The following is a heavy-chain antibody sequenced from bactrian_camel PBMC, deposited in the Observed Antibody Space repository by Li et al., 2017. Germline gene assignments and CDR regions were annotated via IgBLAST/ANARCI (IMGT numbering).Heavy chain of an antibody. CDR1: GFTFSTYP. J-gene: IGHJ7*01. Sequence: QLVESGGGLVQPGGSLRLSCSASGFTFSTYPLSWVRQAPGKGHEWVSGINTAGGSTYYADSVKGRFTISRDNAKSTMYLQMNNLKPDDGGTYYCAVAIRGMYGGTWFCHKRDGIDYWGEGTQVTVS. CDR2: INTAGGST. D-gene: IGHD7*01. V-gene: IGHV3S31*01.